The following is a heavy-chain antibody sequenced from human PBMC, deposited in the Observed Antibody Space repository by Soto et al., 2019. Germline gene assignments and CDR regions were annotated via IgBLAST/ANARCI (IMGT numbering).Heavy chain of an antibody. J-gene: IGHJ5*01. CDR2: ISYDGSNK. CDR1: GFTFSSYG. Sequence: GGSLRLSCAASGFTFSSYGMHWVRQAPGKGLEWVAVISYDGSNKYYADSVKGRFTISRDNSKNTLYLQMNSLRAEDTAVYYCASYYGGNSGGQGTRVTVSS. CDR3: ASYYGGNS. D-gene: IGHD4-17*01. V-gene: IGHV3-30*03.